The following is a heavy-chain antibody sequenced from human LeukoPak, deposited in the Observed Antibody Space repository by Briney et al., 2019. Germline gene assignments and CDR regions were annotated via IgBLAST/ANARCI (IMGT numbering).Heavy chain of an antibody. CDR2: ISGSGGST. CDR3: ANRDYGRDY. J-gene: IGHJ4*02. V-gene: IGHV3-23*01. Sequence: GGSLRLSCAASGCTFSSYAMSWVRQAPGKGLEWVSAISGSGGSTYYADSVKGRFTISRDNSKNTLYLPMNALSTEDTAVYYCANRDYGRDYWGQGTLVTVSS. CDR1: GCTFSSYA. D-gene: IGHD4-17*01.